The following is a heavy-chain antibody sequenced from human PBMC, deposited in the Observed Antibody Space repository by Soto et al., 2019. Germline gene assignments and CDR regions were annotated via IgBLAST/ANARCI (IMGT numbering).Heavy chain of an antibody. CDR3: ARVSYYFWNNYYYGMDV. CDR2: IYSGGST. Sequence: EVQLVESGGGLVQPGGSLRLSCAASGFTVSSHYMTWVRQAPGKGLEWVSVIYSGGSTYYADSVKGRFIISRDNSKNTAHLQMHSLRAEDTAVYYCARVSYYFWNNYYYGMDVWGQGTTVTVAS. D-gene: IGHD3-3*01. CDR1: GFTVSSHY. V-gene: IGHV3-66*01. J-gene: IGHJ6*02.